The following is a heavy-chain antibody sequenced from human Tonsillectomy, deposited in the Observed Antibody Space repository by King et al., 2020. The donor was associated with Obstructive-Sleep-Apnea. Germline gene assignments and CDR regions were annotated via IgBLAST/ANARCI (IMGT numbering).Heavy chain of an antibody. CDR1: GFTFSSYA. Sequence: QLVQSGGGVVQPGRSLRLSCAASGFTFSSYAMHWVRQAPGKGLDWVAVISYDGSNKYYADSVKGRFTISRDNSKNTLYLQMNSLRAEDTAVYYCARDRLGYCSGGSCYSYYYGMDVWGQGTTVTVSS. CDR3: ARDRLGYCSGGSCYSYYYGMDV. V-gene: IGHV3-30-3*01. J-gene: IGHJ6*02. D-gene: IGHD2-15*01. CDR2: ISYDGSNK.